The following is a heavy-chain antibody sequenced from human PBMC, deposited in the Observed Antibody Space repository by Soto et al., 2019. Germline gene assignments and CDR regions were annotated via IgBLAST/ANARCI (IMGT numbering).Heavy chain of an antibody. CDR2: IHSDGSPT. Sequence: DVQLVESGGGSVQPGGSLSLSCAATGFTFSYYWMHWVRQAPGKGLVWVSRIHSDGSPTTDADSVKGRFTISRDNAKNTLDLRINSLRAEDTAVYYCARGKWGAFDLWGQGTMVTVA. V-gene: IGHV3-74*01. D-gene: IGHD1-26*01. J-gene: IGHJ3*01. CDR3: ARGKWGAFDL. CDR1: GFTFSYYW.